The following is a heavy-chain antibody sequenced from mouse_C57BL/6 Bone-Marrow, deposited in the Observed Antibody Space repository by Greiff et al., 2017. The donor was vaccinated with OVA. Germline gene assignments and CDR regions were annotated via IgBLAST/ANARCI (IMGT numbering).Heavy chain of an antibody. D-gene: IGHD1-1*01. J-gene: IGHJ1*03. CDR3: TRGENYYYGNWYFDV. Sequence: QVQLQQSGAELVRPGASVTLSCKASGYTFTDYEMHWVKQTPVHGLEWIGAIDPETGGTAYNQKFKGKAILTADKSSSTAYMELRSLTSEDSAVYYCTRGENYYYGNWYFDVWGTGTTVTVSS. CDR1: GYTFTDYE. V-gene: IGHV1-15*01. CDR2: IDPETGGT.